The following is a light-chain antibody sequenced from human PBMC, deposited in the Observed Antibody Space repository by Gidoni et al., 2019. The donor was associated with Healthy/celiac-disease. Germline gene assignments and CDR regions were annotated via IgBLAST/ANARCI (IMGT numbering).Light chain of an antibody. CDR1: QGISSY. CDR2: AAS. J-gene: IGKJ4*01. V-gene: IGKV1-8*01. CDR3: HQYYSYPPLT. Sequence: AIRMTQSPSSFSASTGDRVTITCRASQGISSYLAWYQQKPGKAPKLLIYAASTLQSGVPSRFSGSGSGTDFTLTISCLQSEDFATYYCHQYYSYPPLTFXGXTKVEIK.